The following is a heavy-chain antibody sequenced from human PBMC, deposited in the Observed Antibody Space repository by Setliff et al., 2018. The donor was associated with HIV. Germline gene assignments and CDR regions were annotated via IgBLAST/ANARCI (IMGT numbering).Heavy chain of an antibody. CDR3: ARHGSNWFDP. V-gene: IGHV4-39*01. Sequence: PSETLSLTCTVSGGSINGSYYYWGWIRQPPGKGLEWIGSIYYSGSTYYNPSLKSRVTISVDTSKNQFYLRLSSVTAADTAVYYCARHGSNWFDPWGQGTQVTVSS. J-gene: IGHJ5*02. D-gene: IGHD3-10*01. CDR2: IYYSGST. CDR1: GGSINGSYYY.